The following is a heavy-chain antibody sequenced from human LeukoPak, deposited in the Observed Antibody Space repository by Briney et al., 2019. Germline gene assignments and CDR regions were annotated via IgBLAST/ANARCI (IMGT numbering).Heavy chain of an antibody. CDR3: AKQGPYGDLDY. J-gene: IGHJ4*02. CDR1: GFTFSDHG. V-gene: IGHV3-21*01. Sequence: GGSLRLSCAASGFTFSDHGVAWVRQAPAKGLERVSLISSRSSHVIYGDTVKGRFTISRHDPKPSLYLQMNSLRAEDTAVYYCAKQGPYGDLDYWGQGTLVTVSS. D-gene: IGHD4-17*01. CDR2: ISSRSSHV.